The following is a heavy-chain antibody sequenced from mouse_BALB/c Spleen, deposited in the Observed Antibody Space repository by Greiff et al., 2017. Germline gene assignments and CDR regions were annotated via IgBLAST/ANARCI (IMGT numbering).Heavy chain of an antibody. CDR3: AREQYGNYVGYAMDY. J-gene: IGHJ4*01. V-gene: IGHV5-4*02. CDR1: GFTFSDYY. D-gene: IGHD2-10*02. Sequence: EVQLVESGGGLVKPGGSLKLSCAASGFTFSDYYMYWVRQTPEKRLEWVATISDGGSYTYYPDSVKGRFTISRDNAKNNLYLQMSSLKSEDTAMYYCAREQYGNYVGYAMDYWGQGTSVTVSS. CDR2: ISDGGSYT.